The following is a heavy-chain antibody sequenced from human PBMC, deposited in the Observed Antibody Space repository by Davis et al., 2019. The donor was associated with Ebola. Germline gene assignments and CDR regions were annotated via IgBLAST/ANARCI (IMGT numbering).Heavy chain of an antibody. J-gene: IGHJ3*02. Sequence: SETLSLTCAVYGGSFSGYYWSWIRQPPGKGLEWIGEINHSGSTNYTPSLKSRVTISVDTSKNQFSLKLSSVTAADTAVYYCARGLKRGYDILTGYYIAHAFDIWGQGTMVTVSS. CDR2: INHSGST. V-gene: IGHV4-34*01. D-gene: IGHD3-9*01. CDR1: GGSFSGYY. CDR3: ARGLKRGYDILTGYYIAHAFDI.